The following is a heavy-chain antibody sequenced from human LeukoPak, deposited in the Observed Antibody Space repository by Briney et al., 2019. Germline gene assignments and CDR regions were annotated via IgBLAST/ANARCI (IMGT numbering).Heavy chain of an antibody. Sequence: SETLSLTCTLSRGSLSSYYWSWIRQSPGKGPEWIGYIYYSGGTNYNPAPESRVTISVDRSTNQFSLKERSVTAADTAVYYCAGSGSYGPFDPWGQGTLVTVSS. CDR3: AGSGSYGPFDP. D-gene: IGHD3-16*01. CDR2: IYYSGGT. V-gene: IGHV4-59*08. J-gene: IGHJ5*02. CDR1: RGSLSSYY.